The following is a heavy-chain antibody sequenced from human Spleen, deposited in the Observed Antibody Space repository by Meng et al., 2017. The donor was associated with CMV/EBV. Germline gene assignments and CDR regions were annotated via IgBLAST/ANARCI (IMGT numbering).Heavy chain of an antibody. D-gene: IGHD4-11*01. J-gene: IGHJ4*02. CDR2: IYYSGGT. CDR1: GGCVSRGGYY. CDR3: AREGTTVTKYYFDY. V-gene: IGHV4-61*08. Sequence: SGGCVSRGGYYWSWIRRPAGEGLEWIGYIYYSGGTNYNPSLKRRVTISVDTSKKQFSLKLSSVTAADTAVYYCAREGTTVTKYYFDYWGQGTLVTVSS.